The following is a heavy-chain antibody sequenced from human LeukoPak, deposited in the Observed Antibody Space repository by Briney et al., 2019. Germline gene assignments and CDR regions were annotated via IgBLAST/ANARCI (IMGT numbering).Heavy chain of an antibody. CDR2: IYYSGST. CDR1: GGSISSYY. D-gene: IGHD6-13*01. Sequence: SETLSLTCTVSGGSISSYYWSWIRQPPGKGLEWIGYIYYSGSTNYNPSLKSRVTISVDTSKNQFSLKLSSVTAADTAVHYCAGQIPYSTPSWFDPWGQGTLVTVSS. V-gene: IGHV4-59*01. CDR3: AGQIPYSTPSWFDP. J-gene: IGHJ5*02.